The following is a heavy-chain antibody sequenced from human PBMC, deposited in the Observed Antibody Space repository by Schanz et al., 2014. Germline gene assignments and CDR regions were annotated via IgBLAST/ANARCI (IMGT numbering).Heavy chain of an antibody. J-gene: IGHJ5*01. D-gene: IGHD4-17*01. CDR2: IYHSGST. Sequence: QLQLQESGSGLVKPSQTLSLTCGVSGGSISSGGSSWNWIRLPPGKGLEWIGYIYHSGSTYYNPSLKSRVTISVDRSKSQFSLILNSLTAADTAVYYCARSPGDFPGWFDSWGQGTLVTVSS. V-gene: IGHV4-30-2*01. CDR3: ARSPGDFPGWFDS. CDR1: GGSISSGGSS.